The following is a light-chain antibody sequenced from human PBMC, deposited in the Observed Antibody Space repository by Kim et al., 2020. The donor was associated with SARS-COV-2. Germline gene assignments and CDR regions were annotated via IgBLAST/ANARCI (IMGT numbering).Light chain of an antibody. Sequence: VSPGQTASIPCSGDKLGDKFAFWYQQKPGQSPVLVIYQDNKRPSGIPERFSGSNSGNTATLTISGTQAIDEADYYCQAWDSNTAIFGTGTKVTVL. V-gene: IGLV3-1*01. CDR3: QAWDSNTAI. J-gene: IGLJ1*01. CDR2: QDN. CDR1: KLGDKF.